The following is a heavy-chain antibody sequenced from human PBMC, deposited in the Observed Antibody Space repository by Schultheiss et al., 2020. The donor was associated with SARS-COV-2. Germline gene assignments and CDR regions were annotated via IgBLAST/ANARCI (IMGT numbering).Heavy chain of an antibody. CDR1: GFTFSSYG. J-gene: IGHJ6*03. V-gene: IGHV3-21*01. CDR3: ARDCTVELRGYYYYYMDV. D-gene: IGHD1-7*01. Sequence: GGSLRLSCAASGFTFSSYGMSWVRQAPGKGLEWVSAISGSGGSTYYADSVKGRFTISRDNAKNSLYLQMNSLRAEDTAVYYCARDCTVELRGYYYYYMDVWGKGTTVTVSS. CDR2: ISGSGGST.